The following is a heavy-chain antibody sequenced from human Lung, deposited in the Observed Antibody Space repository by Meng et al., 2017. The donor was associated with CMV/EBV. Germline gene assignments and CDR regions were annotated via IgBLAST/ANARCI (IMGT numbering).Heavy chain of an antibody. Sequence: GESXKISCAASGFTFSTYRMNWVRQAPGKGLEWVSSISSSSSYIYYADSVKGRFTISRDNAKNSLYLQMNSLRAEDTAVYYCARVLGYCSSTSCASDYWGQGTLVTVS. CDR1: GFTFSTYR. V-gene: IGHV3-21*01. J-gene: IGHJ4*02. CDR3: ARVLGYCSSTSCASDY. CDR2: ISSSSSYI. D-gene: IGHD2-2*01.